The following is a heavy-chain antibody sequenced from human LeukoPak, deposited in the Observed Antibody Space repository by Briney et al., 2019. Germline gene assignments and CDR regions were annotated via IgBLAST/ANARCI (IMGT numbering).Heavy chain of an antibody. Sequence: GGSLRLSCSASGFAFSSYAMSWVRQAPGKGLEWVSITSGSGGNPYYAHSVKGRFTISRDNSKNTLYLHMNSLRAEDTALYNCAKDTGIILVRGAADYWGQGTLVTVSS. J-gene: IGHJ4*02. CDR1: GFAFSSYA. V-gene: IGHV3-23*01. D-gene: IGHD3-10*01. CDR2: TSGSGGNP. CDR3: AKDTGIILVRGAADY.